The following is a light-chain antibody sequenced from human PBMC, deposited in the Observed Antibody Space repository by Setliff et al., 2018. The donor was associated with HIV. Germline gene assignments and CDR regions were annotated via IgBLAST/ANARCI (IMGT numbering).Light chain of an antibody. CDR1: SSDVGGYNY. J-gene: IGLJ1*01. CDR2: EVT. V-gene: IGLV2-14*01. CDR3: ASYTTSSTDIYV. Sequence: QSVLTQPASVSGSPGQSITISCTGTSSDVGGYNYVSWYQQYPGKAPKLMIYEVTNRPSGVSNRFSGSKSGNTASLTISGLQAEDEADYYCASYTTSSTDIYVFGTGTKVTVL.